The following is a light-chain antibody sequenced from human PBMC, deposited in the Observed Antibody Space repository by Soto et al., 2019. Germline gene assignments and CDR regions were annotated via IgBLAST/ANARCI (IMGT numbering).Light chain of an antibody. CDR2: DAS. CDR1: RSLNSR. Sequence: IQWSPSPSPLPANIEDRVTLTCRASRSLNSRLAWYQQRPGKAPKLLIYDASTLESGVPSRFSGSGSGTEFTLTINSLQPDDLAAYICQQYKSYSTFGRGTKVDI. J-gene: IGKJ1*01. CDR3: QQYKSYST. V-gene: IGKV1-5*01.